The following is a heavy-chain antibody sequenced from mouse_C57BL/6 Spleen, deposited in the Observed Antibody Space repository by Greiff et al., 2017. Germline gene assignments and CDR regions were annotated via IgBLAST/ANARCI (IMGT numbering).Heavy chain of an antibody. J-gene: IGHJ4*01. CDR2: ISDGGSYT. CDR3: ARDHYYGYAMDY. D-gene: IGHD1-1*01. CDR1: GFTFSSYA. Sequence: EVKLVESGGGLVKPGGSVKLSCAASGFTFSSYAMSWVRQTPGKRLEWVATISDGGSYTYYPDNVKGRYTISSDNAKNNLYLQISHLKSEDTAMYDCARDHYYGYAMDYWGQGTSVTVSS. V-gene: IGHV5-4*01.